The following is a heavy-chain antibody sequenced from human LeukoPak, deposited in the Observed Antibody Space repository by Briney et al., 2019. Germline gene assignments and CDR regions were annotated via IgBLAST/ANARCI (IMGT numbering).Heavy chain of an antibody. V-gene: IGHV3-48*03. D-gene: IGHD1-7*01. CDR3: AREGNYYFDY. CDR1: GFTFSSYE. Sequence: GGSLRLSCAASGFTFSSYEMNWVRQAPGKGLEWVSYISSSGSTIYYADSVKGRFTISRDNAKNSLYLQMNSLRAEDTAVYYCAREGNYYFDYWGQGILVTVSS. CDR2: ISSSGSTI. J-gene: IGHJ4*02.